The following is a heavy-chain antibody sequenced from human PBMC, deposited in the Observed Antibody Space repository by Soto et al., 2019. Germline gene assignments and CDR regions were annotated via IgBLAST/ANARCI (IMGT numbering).Heavy chain of an antibody. CDR1: GFTFTSYA. CDR2: ISGSGDNT. J-gene: IGHJ6*02. Sequence: GGSLRLSCAASGFTFTSYAMNWVRQAPGKGLEWVSAISGSGDNTYYADSVKRRFAISRDNSKNTLYLQMNSLRAEDTAVYYWAQWPIVGVVCRSYGMGIWGRGTRVTVAS. V-gene: IGHV3-23*01. D-gene: IGHD3-3*01. CDR3: AQWPIVGVVCRSYGMGI.